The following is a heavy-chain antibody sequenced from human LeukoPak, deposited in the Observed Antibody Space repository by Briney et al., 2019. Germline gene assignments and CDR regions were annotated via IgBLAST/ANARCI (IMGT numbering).Heavy chain of an antibody. CDR3: ARELDLTYYYYMDV. V-gene: IGHV1-18*01. J-gene: IGHJ6*03. D-gene: IGHD1-7*01. CDR1: GYTFTSYG. Sequence: ASVKVSCKASGYTFTSYGISWVRQAPGQGLEWMGWISAYNGNTNYAQKLQGRVTTTTDTSTSTAYMELRSLRSDDTAVYYCARELDLTYYYYMDVWGKGTTVTVSS. CDR2: ISAYNGNT.